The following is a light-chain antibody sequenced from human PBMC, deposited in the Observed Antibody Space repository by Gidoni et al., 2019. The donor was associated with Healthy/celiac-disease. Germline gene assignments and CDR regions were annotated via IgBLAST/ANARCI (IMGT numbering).Light chain of an antibody. Sequence: VIWMTKSPSLLSASTGDRVTISCLMSQGISSYLALYQQKPGKAHALLIYAASTLKSGVPSRFSGSGSGTDFTRTISCLQSEDFATYYCQQYYSFPYTFGQGTKLEIK. J-gene: IGKJ2*01. CDR2: AAS. CDR1: QGISSY. V-gene: IGKV1D-8*01. CDR3: QQYYSFPYT.